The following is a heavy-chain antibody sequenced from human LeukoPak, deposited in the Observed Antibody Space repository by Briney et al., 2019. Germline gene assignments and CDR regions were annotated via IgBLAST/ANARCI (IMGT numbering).Heavy chain of an antibody. CDR3: AKEYSSSWLASHYYFDY. J-gene: IGHJ4*02. CDR2: IWNDGSYK. D-gene: IGHD6-13*01. Sequence: PGGSLRLSCAASGFTFTTYGMHWVRQAPGKGLEWVAVIWNDGSYKHYADSVKGRFTISRDDSKNTIYLQMNSLRAEDTAVYYCAKEYSSSWLASHYYFDYWGQGTLVTVSS. CDR1: GFTFTTYG. V-gene: IGHV3-33*06.